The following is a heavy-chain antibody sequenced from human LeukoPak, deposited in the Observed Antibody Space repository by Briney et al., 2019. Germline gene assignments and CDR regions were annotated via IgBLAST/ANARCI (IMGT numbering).Heavy chain of an antibody. CDR3: ARVGVVAATPEDAFDI. CDR2: INAGNGNT. V-gene: IGHV1-3*01. D-gene: IGHD2-15*01. Sequence: GASVKVSCKASGYTFTSYAMHWVRQAPGQRLEWMGWINAGNGNTKYSQKFQGRVTITRDTSASTAYMELSSLRSEDTAVYYCARVGVVAATPEDAFDIWGQGTMVTVSS. CDR1: GYTFTSYA. J-gene: IGHJ3*02.